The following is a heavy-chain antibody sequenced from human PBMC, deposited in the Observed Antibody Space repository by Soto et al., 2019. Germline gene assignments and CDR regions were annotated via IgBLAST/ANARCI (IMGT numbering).Heavy chain of an antibody. CDR3: AVGAVAGSGNDY. J-gene: IGHJ4*02. CDR2: IDPSDSYA. V-gene: IGHV5-10-1*01. Sequence: GESLKISCKGSGYSFTSYWISWVRQMPGKGLEWMGRIDPSDSYANYSPSFQGHVTISADKSISTAYLQWSSLKASDTAMYYCAVGAVAGSGNDYWGQGTLVTVSS. D-gene: IGHD6-19*01. CDR1: GYSFTSYW.